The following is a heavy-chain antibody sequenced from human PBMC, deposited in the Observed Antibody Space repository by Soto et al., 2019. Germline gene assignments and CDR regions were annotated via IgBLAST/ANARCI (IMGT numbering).Heavy chain of an antibody. CDR3: ARDREPPTLIRYFDWLSKPLLDY. V-gene: IGHV1-18*04. CDR2: ISAYNGNT. D-gene: IGHD3-9*01. Sequence: GASVKVYCKASGYTFTSYGISWVRQAPGQGLEGMGWISAYNGNTNYAQKLQGRVTMTTDTSTSTAYMELRSLRSDDTAVYYCARDREPPTLIRYFDWLSKPLLDYWGQGXLVTVSS. J-gene: IGHJ4*02. CDR1: GYTFTSYG.